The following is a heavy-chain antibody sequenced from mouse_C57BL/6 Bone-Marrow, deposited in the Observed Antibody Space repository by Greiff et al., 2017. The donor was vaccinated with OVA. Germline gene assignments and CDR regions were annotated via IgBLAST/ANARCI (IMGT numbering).Heavy chain of an antibody. CDR1: GFNIKDDY. CDR3: TRDSSGYCYFDY. V-gene: IGHV14-4*01. D-gene: IGHD3-2*02. CDR2: IDPENGDT. J-gene: IGHJ2*01. Sequence: VHVKQSGAELVRPGASVKLSCTASGFNIKDDYMHWVKQRPEQGLEWIGWIDPENGDTEYASKFQGKATITADTSSNTAYLQLSSLTSEDTAVYYCTRDSSGYCYFDYWGQGTTLTVSS.